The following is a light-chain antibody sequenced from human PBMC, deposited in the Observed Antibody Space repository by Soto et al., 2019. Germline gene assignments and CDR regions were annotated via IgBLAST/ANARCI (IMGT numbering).Light chain of an antibody. Sequence: QFVLTQPASVSGAPGQSITISCTGTSNDVGGYKYVSWYQQRPGTAPKLIMFEVNNRPSGVSDRFSGSRSANTASLTISGLQAQDEADYYCSSYSSNNILSYVFGTGTKVTVL. CDR3: SSYSSNNILSYV. CDR1: SNDVGGYKY. J-gene: IGLJ1*01. CDR2: EVN. V-gene: IGLV2-14*03.